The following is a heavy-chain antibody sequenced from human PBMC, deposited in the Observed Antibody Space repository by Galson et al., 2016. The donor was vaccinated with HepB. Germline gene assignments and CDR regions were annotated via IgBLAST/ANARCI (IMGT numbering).Heavy chain of an antibody. J-gene: IGHJ4*02. CDR1: DFTFSSFE. D-gene: IGHD2-2*02. CDR3: AKYSRSDTSWYTTGDS. V-gene: IGHV3-48*03. CDR2: ISSNGYTT. Sequence: SLRLSCAASDFTFSSFEMNWVRQAPGKGLEWVSYISSNGYTTYYADSVKGRFTISRDNSKNTLYLQMNSLRAEDTAIYYCAKYSRSDTSWYTTGDSWGQGTLVSVSS.